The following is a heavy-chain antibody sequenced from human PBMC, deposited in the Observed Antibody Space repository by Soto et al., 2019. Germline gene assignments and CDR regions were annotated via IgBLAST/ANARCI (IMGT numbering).Heavy chain of an antibody. CDR3: ATSHQYYDFWSGSTPRMDV. D-gene: IGHD3-3*01. CDR2: ISSSGGTI. V-gene: IGHV3-11*01. CDR1: GFTFSDYY. Sequence: PGGSLRLSCAASGFTFSDYYMSWIRQAPGKGLEWVSYISSSGGTIYYADSVKGRFTISRDNAKNSLYLQMNSLRAEDTAVYYCATSHQYYDFWSGSTPRMDVWGQGTTVTVSS. J-gene: IGHJ6*02.